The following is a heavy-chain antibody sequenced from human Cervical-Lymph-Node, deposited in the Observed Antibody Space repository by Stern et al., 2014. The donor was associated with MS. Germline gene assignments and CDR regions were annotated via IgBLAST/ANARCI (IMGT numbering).Heavy chain of an antibody. CDR2: ISYDGNDK. CDR1: GFTFSTYA. Sequence: QVQLVESGGGVVQTGRSLRLSCAASGFTFSTYAMYWVRQAPGTGLGWVAVISYDGNDKYNADFVKGRFTISRDNSKNMLYLQMNSLSAEDTAVYYCARDFYYGMDVWGQGTTVTVSS. J-gene: IGHJ6*02. V-gene: IGHV3-30*04. CDR3: ARDFYYGMDV.